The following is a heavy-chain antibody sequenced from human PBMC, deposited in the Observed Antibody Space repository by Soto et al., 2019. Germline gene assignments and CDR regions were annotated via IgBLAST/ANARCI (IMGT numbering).Heavy chain of an antibody. CDR3: ARQTYYYDSSGYDGRGYNWFDP. CDR1: GGTFSSYA. CDR2: IIPIFGTA. D-gene: IGHD3-22*01. Sequence: QVQLVQSGAEVKKPGSSVKVSCKASGGTFSSYAISWVRQAPGQGLEWMGGIIPIFGTANYAQKFQGRVTITADESTSTAYMELSSVRSEDTAVYYCARQTYYYDSSGYDGRGYNWFDPWGQGTLVTVSS. V-gene: IGHV1-69*01. J-gene: IGHJ5*02.